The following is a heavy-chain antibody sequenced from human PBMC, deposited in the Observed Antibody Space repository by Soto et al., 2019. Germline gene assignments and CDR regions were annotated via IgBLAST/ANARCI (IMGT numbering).Heavy chain of an antibody. CDR3: ARDNGYDDL. CDR1: GYTFSTYS. Sequence: GASVKVSCKTSGYTFSTYSINWVRQAPGQGLEWMAWISTHSGNTHYAERVQGRVTVTLDKSAKTAFMEMGGLTSDDTAVYFCARDNGYDDLWGQGTLVTVSS. D-gene: IGHD5-12*01. J-gene: IGHJ5*02. CDR2: ISTHSGNT. V-gene: IGHV1-18*04.